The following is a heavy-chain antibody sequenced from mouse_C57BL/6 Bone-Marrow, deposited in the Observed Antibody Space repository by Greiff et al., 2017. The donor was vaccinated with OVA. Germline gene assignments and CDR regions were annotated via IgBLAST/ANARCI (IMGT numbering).Heavy chain of an antibody. Sequence: QVQLKQSGPGLVQPSQCLSITCTVSGFSLTSYGVHWVRQSPGKGLEWLGVIWSGGSPDDNAAFISRLSLSKDNSKSQVFFKMNSLQADDTARYYCARNLERDWFAYWGQGTLVTVSA. V-gene: IGHV2-2*01. CDR2: IWSGGSP. CDR3: ARNLERDWFAY. J-gene: IGHJ3*01. CDR1: GFSLTSYG.